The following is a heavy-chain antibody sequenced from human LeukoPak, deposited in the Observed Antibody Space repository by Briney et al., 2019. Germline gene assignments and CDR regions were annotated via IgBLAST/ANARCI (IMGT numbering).Heavy chain of an antibody. Sequence: GESLKISCKGSGSSFTSYWIGWVRQMPGKGLEWMGIIYPGDSDTRYSPSFQGQVTISADKSISTAYPQWSSLKASDTAMYYCARHGAPGFLEWLSELDYWGQGTLVTVSS. D-gene: IGHD3-3*01. CDR2: IYPGDSDT. CDR3: ARHGAPGFLEWLSELDY. CDR1: GSSFTSYW. J-gene: IGHJ4*02. V-gene: IGHV5-51*01.